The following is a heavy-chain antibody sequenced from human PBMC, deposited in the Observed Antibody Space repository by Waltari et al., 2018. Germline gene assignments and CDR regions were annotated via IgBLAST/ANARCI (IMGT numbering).Heavy chain of an antibody. CDR1: GSSISVFY. V-gene: IGHV4-4*07. Sequence: QVHLKASGPALVKPSETLSLTCTVSGSSISVFYWSWIRQPAGKGLEWVGRASASGSTNYNPSLKSRIPMAADTSRNQFSLTLTDVTAADTAMYYCVREKGGLGGWFDPWGQGIQVTVSS. J-gene: IGHJ5*02. CDR2: ASASGST. D-gene: IGHD2-15*01. CDR3: VREKGGLGGWFDP.